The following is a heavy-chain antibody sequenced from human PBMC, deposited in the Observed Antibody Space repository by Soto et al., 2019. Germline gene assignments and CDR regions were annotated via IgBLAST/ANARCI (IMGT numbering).Heavy chain of an antibody. J-gene: IGHJ4*02. CDR2: IYYSGST. V-gene: IGHV4-59*08. D-gene: IGHD3-3*01. CDR1: GGSISSYY. Sequence: SETLSLTCTVSGGSISSYYWSWIRQPPGKGLEWIGYIYYSGSTNYNPSLKSRVTISVDTSKNQFSLKLSSVTAADTAVFYFARTGNEDFLSAHPPPLDYWGQGTLVTVSS. CDR3: ARTGNEDFLSAHPPPLDY.